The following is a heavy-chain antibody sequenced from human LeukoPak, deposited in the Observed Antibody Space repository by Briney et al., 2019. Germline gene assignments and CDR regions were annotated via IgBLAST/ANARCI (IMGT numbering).Heavy chain of an antibody. V-gene: IGHV4-38-2*02. CDR1: GYSINSGYY. Sequence: SETLSLTCTVSGYSINSGYYWAWIRRPPGKGLEWIGSIYRSGSTYYNPSLKSRVTMSVDTSKNQFSLKLSSVTAADTAVYYCARVIRDPGAFDIWGQGTMVTVSS. J-gene: IGHJ3*02. CDR2: IYRSGST. D-gene: IGHD1-1*01. CDR3: ARVIRDPGAFDI.